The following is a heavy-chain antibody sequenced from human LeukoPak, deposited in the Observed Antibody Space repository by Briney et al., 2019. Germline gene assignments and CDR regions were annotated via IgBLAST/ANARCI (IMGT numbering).Heavy chain of an antibody. CDR2: ISSSGANA. J-gene: IGHJ5*02. Sequence: LSLTCAASGFTFRDAAMTWARQAPGKGLEWVSLISSSGANAYYADSVKGRFTISRDNSKNTLYLQMNNLRGEDTAEYYCAKDMELASWGQGTLVTVSS. CDR3: AKDMELAS. D-gene: IGHD1-26*01. CDR1: GFTFRDAA. V-gene: IGHV3-23*01.